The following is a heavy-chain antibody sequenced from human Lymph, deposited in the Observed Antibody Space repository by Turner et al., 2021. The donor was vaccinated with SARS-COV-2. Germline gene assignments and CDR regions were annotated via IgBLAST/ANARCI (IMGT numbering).Heavy chain of an antibody. V-gene: IGHV5-51*01. CDR2: IYRGDYDT. Sequence: VHLVQSGEGVKKPGESPTMSLKGSGSTFTSYWFGWGRQMPGRGLEWMGIIYRGDYDTRYSPSFQGQVTISADKSNSTAYLQWSSLKASDTAMYYCARREWGGSLGDIDYWGQGTLVTVSS. J-gene: IGHJ4*02. CDR1: GSTFTSYW. CDR3: ARREWGGSLGDIDY. D-gene: IGHD3-10*01.